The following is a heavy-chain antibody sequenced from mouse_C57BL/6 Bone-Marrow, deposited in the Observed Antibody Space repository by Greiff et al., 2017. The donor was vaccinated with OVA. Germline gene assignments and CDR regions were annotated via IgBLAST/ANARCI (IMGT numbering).Heavy chain of an antibody. Sequence: EVQGVESGGGLVQPGGSLSLSCAASGFTFTDYYMSWVRQPPGKALEWLGFIRNKANGYTTEYSASVKGRFTISRDNSQSILYLQMNALRAEDSATYNCASDIYGSSPAWFAYWGQGTLVTVSA. D-gene: IGHD1-1*01. V-gene: IGHV7-3*01. CDR1: GFTFTDYY. J-gene: IGHJ3*01. CDR2: IRNKANGYTT. CDR3: ASDIYGSSPAWFAY.